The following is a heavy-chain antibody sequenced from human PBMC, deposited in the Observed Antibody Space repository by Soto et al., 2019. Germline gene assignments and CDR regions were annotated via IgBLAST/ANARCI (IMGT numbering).Heavy chain of an antibody. D-gene: IGHD3-3*01. CDR2: IYYSGST. V-gene: IGHV4-59*01. CDR3: ARGLIYDFWSGYSHKNWFDP. Sequence: PSETLSLTCTVSGGSISSYYWSWIRQPPGKGLEWIGYIYYSGSTNYNPSLKSRVTISVDTSKNQFSLKLSSVTAADTAVYYCARGLIYDFWSGYSHKNWFDPWGQGTLVTVS. CDR1: GGSISSYY. J-gene: IGHJ5*02.